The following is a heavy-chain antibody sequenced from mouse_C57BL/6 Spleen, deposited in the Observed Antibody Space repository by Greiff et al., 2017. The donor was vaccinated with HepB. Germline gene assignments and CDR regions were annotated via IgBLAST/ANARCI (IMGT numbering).Heavy chain of an antibody. CDR1: GYAFSSSW. CDR3: AREKLGDD. J-gene: IGHJ2*01. CDR2: IYPGDGDT. D-gene: IGHD4-1*01. V-gene: IGHV1-82*01. Sequence: VQLQQSGPELVKPGASVKISCKASGYAFSSSWMNWVKQRPGKGLEWIGRIYPGDGDTNYNGKFKGKATLTADKSSSTAYMQLSSLTSEDSAVYFCAREKLGDDWGQGTTLTVSS.